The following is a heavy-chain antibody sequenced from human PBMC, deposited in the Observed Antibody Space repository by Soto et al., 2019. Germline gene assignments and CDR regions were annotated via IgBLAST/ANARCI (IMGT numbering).Heavy chain of an antibody. CDR3: ARGYCRSTSCWDY. V-gene: IGHV3-21*01. J-gene: IGHJ4*02. CDR2: ISSASSYI. Sequence: EVLLVESGGGLVKPGGSLRLSCAASGFTFSTYTMNWVRQAPGKGLEWVSSISSASSYIYYADSVKGRFTISRDNAKNSLYLQMNSLRAEDMAVYYWARGYCRSTSCWDYWGQGNLVTVSS. CDR1: GFTFSTYT. D-gene: IGHD2-2*01.